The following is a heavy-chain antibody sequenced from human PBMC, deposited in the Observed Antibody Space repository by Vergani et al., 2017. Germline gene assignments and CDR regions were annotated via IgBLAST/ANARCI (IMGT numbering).Heavy chain of an antibody. V-gene: IGHV4-34*01. CDR3: ARVNTETNGHLYYYYYMDV. CDR1: GGSFTSYH. J-gene: IGHJ6*03. CDR2: IDHTGRP. Sequence: QVQLQQWGGGLLKPSETLSLTCVVNGGSFTSYHWTWIRQSPGEGLEWVGDIDHTGRPDYNPSLKSRLTMSVDKYRNQFSLTLNYVTATDTAIYFCARVNTETNGHLYYYYYMDVWVQGTAVTVS. D-gene: IGHD4-11*01.